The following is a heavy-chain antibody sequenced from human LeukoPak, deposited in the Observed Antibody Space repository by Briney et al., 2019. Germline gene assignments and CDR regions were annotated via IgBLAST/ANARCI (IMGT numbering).Heavy chain of an antibody. CDR3: ATSRGEYGDYGDVFDI. CDR2: IYPGDSDT. J-gene: IGHJ3*02. D-gene: IGHD4-17*01. V-gene: IGHV5-51*01. Sequence: GESLKISCKGSGYSFTSYWIGWVRQMPGKGLEWMGIIYPGDSDTRYSPSFQGQVSISADKSISTAYLQWSRLKASDTAMYYCATSRGEYGDYGDVFDIWGQGTMVTVSS. CDR1: GYSFTSYW.